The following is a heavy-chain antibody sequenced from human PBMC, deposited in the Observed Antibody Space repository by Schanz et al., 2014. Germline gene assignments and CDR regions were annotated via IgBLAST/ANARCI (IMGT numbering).Heavy chain of an antibody. Sequence: EVQLLESGGGLVQPGRSLRLSCAASGFTLSSYGMHWVRQAPGKGLEWVSAISGSGGSTYYADSVKGRFTISRDNSKNTLYLQMNSLRAEDTAVYYCAKGRFGELSAFDIWGQGTMVTVSS. CDR3: AKGRFGELSAFDI. CDR1: GFTLSSYG. J-gene: IGHJ3*02. D-gene: IGHD3-10*01. CDR2: ISGSGGST. V-gene: IGHV3-23*01.